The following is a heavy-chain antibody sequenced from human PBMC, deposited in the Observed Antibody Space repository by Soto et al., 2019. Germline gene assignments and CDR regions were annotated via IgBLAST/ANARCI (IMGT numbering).Heavy chain of an antibody. CDR1: GYTFTSYA. D-gene: IGHD6-13*01. CDR2: INAGNGNT. CDR3: AREHSSSWRFDY. V-gene: IGHV1-3*01. J-gene: IGHJ4*02. Sequence: GASVKVSCKASGYTFTSYAMHLVRQAPGQRLEWMGWINAGNGNTKYSQKFQGRVTITRDTSASTAYMELSSLRSEDTAVYYCAREHSSSWRFDYWGQGTLVTVSS.